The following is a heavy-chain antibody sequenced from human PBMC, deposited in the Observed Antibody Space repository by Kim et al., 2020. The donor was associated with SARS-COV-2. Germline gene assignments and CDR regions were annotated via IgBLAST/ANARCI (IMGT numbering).Heavy chain of an antibody. CDR1: GFTFSSYG. V-gene: IGHV3-30*18. CDR3: AKDKNYWYFDV. CDR2: ISYDRSNK. J-gene: IGHJ2*01. Sequence: GGSLRLSCAASGFTFSSYGMHWVRQAPGKGLEWVAGISYDRSNKYYADSVKGRFTISRDNSKNTQYLQMNSMRAEDTAVYDCAKDKNYWYFDVWGRGTL.